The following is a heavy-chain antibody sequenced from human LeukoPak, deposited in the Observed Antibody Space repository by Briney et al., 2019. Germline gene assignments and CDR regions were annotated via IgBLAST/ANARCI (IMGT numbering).Heavy chain of an antibody. CDR3: AKSHPPTVTTEEGEYLQH. J-gene: IGHJ1*01. CDR1: GFTFSSFG. Sequence: GGSLRLSCAASGFTFSSFGMHWVRQAPGQGLEWVAVISFDGSSKYYADSVKGRFTIYRDNFKNTVYLQMNSLRAEETAVYYCAKSHPPTVTTEEGEYLQHWGQGTLVTVSS. CDR2: ISFDGSSK. D-gene: IGHD4-17*01. V-gene: IGHV3-30*18.